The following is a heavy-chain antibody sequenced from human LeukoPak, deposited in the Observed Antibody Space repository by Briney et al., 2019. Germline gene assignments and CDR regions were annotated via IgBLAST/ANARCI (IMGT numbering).Heavy chain of an antibody. CDR1: GFTFSSYA. V-gene: IGHV3-21*01. D-gene: IGHD3-22*01. CDR3: ARENPLPVVVIINPGDAFDF. Sequence: GGSLRLSCAASGFTFSSYAMNWVRQAPGKGLEWVSSISSSSSYIHYADSVKGRFTISRDNAKNSLYLQMNSLRAEDTAVYYCARENPLPVVVIINPGDAFDFWGQGTMVTVSS. CDR2: ISSSSSYI. J-gene: IGHJ3*01.